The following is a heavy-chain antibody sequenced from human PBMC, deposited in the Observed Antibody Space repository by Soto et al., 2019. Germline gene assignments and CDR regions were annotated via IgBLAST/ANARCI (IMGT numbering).Heavy chain of an antibody. J-gene: IGHJ2*01. CDR3: ARRYDTLYWYFDL. V-gene: IGHV4-39*02. Sequence: PSETLSLACPVATGSIKTFNSYCAWLRQTAGKGLEYIGTIYSTGSTYYNPSLRSRVTMSVDTSKTHFSPRLTSVTAADTAVYDYARRYDTLYWYFDLWGRGTLVTVSS. D-gene: IGHD2-2*01. CDR1: TGSIKTFNSY. CDR2: IYSTGST.